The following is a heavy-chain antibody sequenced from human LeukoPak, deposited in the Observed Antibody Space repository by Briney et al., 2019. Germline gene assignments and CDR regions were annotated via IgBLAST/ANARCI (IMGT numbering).Heavy chain of an antibody. D-gene: IGHD3-22*01. CDR1: GFTFSSYA. CDR3: AKGEHYYDSSGTVDY. Sequence: PGRSLRLSCAASGFTFSSYAMSWVRQAPGKGLEWVSAISGSGGSTYYADSVKGRFTISRDNSKNTLYLQMNSLRAEDTAVYYCAKGEHYYDSSGTVDYWGQGTLVTVSS. CDR2: ISGSGGST. V-gene: IGHV3-23*01. J-gene: IGHJ4*02.